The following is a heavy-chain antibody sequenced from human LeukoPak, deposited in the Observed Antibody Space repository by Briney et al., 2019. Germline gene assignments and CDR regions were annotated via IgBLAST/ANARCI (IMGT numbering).Heavy chain of an antibody. CDR1: GFTFSSYW. CDR2: IKQDGSEK. D-gene: IGHD5-18*01. V-gene: IGHV3-7*01. J-gene: IGHJ5*02. CDR3: ARDDGHTAMVLDP. Sequence: GGSLRLSCAASGFTFSSYWMSWVRQAPGKGLEWVANIKQDGSEKYYVDSVKGRFTISRDNAKNSLYLQMNSLRAEDTAVYYCARDDGHTAMVLDPWGQGTLVTVSS.